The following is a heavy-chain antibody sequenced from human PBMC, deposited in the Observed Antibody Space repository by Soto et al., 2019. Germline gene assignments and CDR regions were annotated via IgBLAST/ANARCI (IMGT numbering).Heavy chain of an antibody. CDR1: RLPFTTYA. CDR3: ARCGYSSGWYCYFDF. CDR2: MSSDGTNE. Sequence: GGSLRLSCAASRLPFTTYAMNWVRQAPGKGLEWVALMSSDGTNEHYADSVRGRFTVSRDNSRNTLFLQMNNLRTDDTAVYYCARCGYSSGWYCYFDFWGLGTLVTVSS. V-gene: IGHV3-30-3*01. J-gene: IGHJ4*02. D-gene: IGHD6-19*01.